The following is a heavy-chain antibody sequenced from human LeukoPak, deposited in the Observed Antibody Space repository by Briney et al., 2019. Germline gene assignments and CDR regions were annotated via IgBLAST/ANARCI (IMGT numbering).Heavy chain of an antibody. CDR3: AREPITGF. J-gene: IGHJ4*02. CDR1: GYTLTELS. D-gene: IGHD1-20*01. CDR2: INTNTGNP. Sequence: ASVKVSCKVSGYTLTELSMHWVRQAPGKGLEWMGWINTNTGNPTYAQGFTGRFVFSLDTSVSTAYLQISSLKAEDTAVYYCAREPITGFWGQGTLVTVSS. V-gene: IGHV7-4-1*02.